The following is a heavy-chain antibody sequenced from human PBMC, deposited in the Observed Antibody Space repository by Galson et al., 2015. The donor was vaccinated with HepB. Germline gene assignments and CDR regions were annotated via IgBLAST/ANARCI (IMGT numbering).Heavy chain of an antibody. D-gene: IGHD2-8*02. CDR3: ARTLVATPNDAFYI. CDR1: GDSLSSKSHY. V-gene: IGHV4-39*01. Sequence: ETLSLTCTVSGDSLSSKSHYWGWIRQPPGKGLEWLATISYSGSTYYNPSLKSRVTISVDTSKNQCSLKLNSVTAADTAVYFCARTLVATPNDAFYIWGQGTMVTVSS. CDR2: ISYSGST. J-gene: IGHJ3*02.